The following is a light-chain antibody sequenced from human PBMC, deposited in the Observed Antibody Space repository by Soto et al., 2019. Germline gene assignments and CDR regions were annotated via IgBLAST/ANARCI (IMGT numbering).Light chain of an antibody. CDR3: HQKGT. CDR1: QAIHSY. J-gene: IGKJ3*01. Sequence: DIQMTQSPSSLSASVGDRVTITCRASQAIHSYLNWYQQKPGKAPNLLIFATSTLQSGVPSRFSGSGSGTDFALTVSSLLPEDFANDYGHQKGTFGAGTKVDIE. V-gene: IGKV1-39*01. CDR2: ATS.